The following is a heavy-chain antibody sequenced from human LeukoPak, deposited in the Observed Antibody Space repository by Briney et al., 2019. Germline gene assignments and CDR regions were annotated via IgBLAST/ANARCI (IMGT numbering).Heavy chain of an antibody. D-gene: IGHD4-17*01. CDR2: IKSKTDGGTT. J-gene: IGHJ4*02. V-gene: IGHV3-15*07. Sequence: PGGSLRLSCAASGFTFSNAWMNWVRKAPGKGLEWVGRIKSKTDGGTTDYAAPVKGRFTISRDDSKNTLYLQMNSLKTEDTAMYYCTTYTVTTPYFFDYWGQGTLVTVSS. CDR3: TTYTVTTPYFFDY. CDR1: GFTFSNAW.